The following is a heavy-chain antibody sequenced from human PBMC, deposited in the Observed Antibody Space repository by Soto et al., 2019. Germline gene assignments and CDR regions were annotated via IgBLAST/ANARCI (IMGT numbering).Heavy chain of an antibody. Sequence: DVQLVESGGGLVQPGGSLRLSCAASGFTFSSYSMNWVRQAPGKGLEWVSYISSSSSTIYYADSVKGRFTISRDNAKNSLYLQMNSLRAEDTAVYYCARDLNYGPFDYWGQGTLVTVSS. D-gene: IGHD4-17*01. CDR3: ARDLNYGPFDY. CDR1: GFTFSSYS. V-gene: IGHV3-48*01. J-gene: IGHJ4*02. CDR2: ISSSSSTI.